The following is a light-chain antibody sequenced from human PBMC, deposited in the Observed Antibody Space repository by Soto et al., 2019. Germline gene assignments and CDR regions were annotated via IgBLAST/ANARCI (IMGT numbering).Light chain of an antibody. CDR1: SSNIGSNF. CDR2: NND. J-gene: IGLJ1*01. V-gene: IGLV1-47*02. Sequence: QSVLTQPPSASGTPGQRVTISCSGSSSNIGSNFVYWSQQRPGTAPRLLIYNNDQRPSGVPDRFSGSKSGTSASLAISGLRPEDEADYYCAAWDDSLSVRYVFGTGTKLTVL. CDR3: AAWDDSLSVRYV.